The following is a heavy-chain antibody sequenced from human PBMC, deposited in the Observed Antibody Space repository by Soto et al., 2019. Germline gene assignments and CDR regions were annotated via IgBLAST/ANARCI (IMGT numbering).Heavy chain of an antibody. CDR2: IIPIHGTT. J-gene: IGHJ4*02. Sequence: QMEQSGAEVRKPGSSVKVSCKPSGGSLTSYPMAWVRQAPGQGFEWMGGIIPIHGTTEYAQKIQGRVTITADDSTNRATLELTGLTSEDTAVYYCARGWGLVSWGQGTLVTVSS. CDR1: GGSLTSYP. CDR3: ARGWGLVS. V-gene: IGHV1-69*01. D-gene: IGHD3-16*01.